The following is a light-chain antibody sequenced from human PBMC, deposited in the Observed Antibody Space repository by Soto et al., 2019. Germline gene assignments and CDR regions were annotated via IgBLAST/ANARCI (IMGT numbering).Light chain of an antibody. V-gene: IGKV4-1*01. J-gene: IGKJ5*01. CDR1: QSVLYSSNNKNF. CDR3: QQYYSTPLT. Sequence: VMTQSPDSLAVSLGERATINCKSSQSVLYSSNNKNFLAWYQQKPGQPPKLLIYGASTRESGVPDRFSGSGSGTDFTLTISSLQAEDVAVYYCQQYYSTPLTFGQGTRLEI. CDR2: GAS.